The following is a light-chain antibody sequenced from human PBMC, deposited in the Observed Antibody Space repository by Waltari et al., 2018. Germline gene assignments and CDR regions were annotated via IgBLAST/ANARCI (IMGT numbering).Light chain of an antibody. CDR3: AAWDDSLSGRV. J-gene: IGLJ3*02. V-gene: IGLV1-47*01. CDR2: RNN. CDR1: RSNIGSNY. Sequence: QSVLTQPPSASGTPGQRVTISCSGTRSNIGSNYLYWYQQLPGTAPKLLIYRNNQRPAGVPDRFPGAKSGTSASLAISGLRSEDEADYYCAAWDDSLSGRVFGGGTKVTVL.